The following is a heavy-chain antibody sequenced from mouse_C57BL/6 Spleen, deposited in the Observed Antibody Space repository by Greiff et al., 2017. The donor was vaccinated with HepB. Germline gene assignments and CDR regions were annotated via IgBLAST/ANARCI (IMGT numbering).Heavy chain of an antibody. Sequence: VQLQQPGAELVKPGASVKLSCKASGYTFTSYWMHWVKQRPGRGLEWIGRIDPNSGGTKYNEKFKSKATLTVDKPSSTAYMQLSSLTSEDSAVYYCARSRDGSSYGYYAMDYWGQGTSVTVSS. CDR3: ARSRDGSSYGYYAMDY. D-gene: IGHD1-1*01. J-gene: IGHJ4*01. CDR1: GYTFTSYW. CDR2: IDPNSGGT. V-gene: IGHV1-72*01.